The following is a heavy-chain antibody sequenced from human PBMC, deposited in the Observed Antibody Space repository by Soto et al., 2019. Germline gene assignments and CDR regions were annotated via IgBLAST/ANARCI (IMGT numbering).Heavy chain of an antibody. CDR2: IYSGGST. D-gene: IGHD2-15*01. V-gene: IGHV3-53*01. J-gene: IGHJ4*02. CDR1: GFTVSSNY. CDR3: AEDRWKGGSSSSGLDY. Sequence: GGSLRLSCAASGFTVSSNYMSWVRQAPGKGLEWVSVIYSGGSTYYADSVKGRFTISRDNSKNTLSLQMNNLRAEDTALYYCAEDRWKGGSSSSGLDYWGRGTLVTVSS.